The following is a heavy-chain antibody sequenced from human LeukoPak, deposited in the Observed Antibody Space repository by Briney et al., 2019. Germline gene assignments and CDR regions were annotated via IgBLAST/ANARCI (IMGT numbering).Heavy chain of an antibody. CDR3: AKRPGYYDSSGYYNY. J-gene: IGHJ4*02. Sequence: GGSLRLSCAASGFIFSSYSMNWVRQAPGKGLEWVSSISGSGSYIYYADSVKGRFTISRDNSKNTLYLQMNSLRAEDTAVYYCAKRPGYYDSSGYYNYWGQGTLVTVSS. D-gene: IGHD3-22*01. CDR1: GFIFSSYS. CDR2: ISGSGSYI. V-gene: IGHV3-21*04.